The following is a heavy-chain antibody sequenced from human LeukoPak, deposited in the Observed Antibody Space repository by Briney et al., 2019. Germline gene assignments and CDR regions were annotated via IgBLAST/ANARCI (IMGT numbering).Heavy chain of an antibody. Sequence: GGSLRLSCAASGFTFSSYAMHWVRQAPGKGLEWVAVISYDGSNKYYADSVKGRFTISRDNSKNTLYLQMNSLRAEDTAVYYCARDRVWYYDFWSGYRYWFDPWGQGTLVTVSS. J-gene: IGHJ5*02. D-gene: IGHD3-3*01. CDR1: GFTFSSYA. CDR2: ISYDGSNK. CDR3: ARDRVWYYDFWSGYRYWFDP. V-gene: IGHV3-30-3*01.